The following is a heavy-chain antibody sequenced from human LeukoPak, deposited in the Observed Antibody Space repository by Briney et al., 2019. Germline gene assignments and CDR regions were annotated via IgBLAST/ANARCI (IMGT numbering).Heavy chain of an antibody. V-gene: IGHV3-7*01. CDR2: VNQDGGER. CDR3: AREGAYYLDS. J-gene: IGHJ4*02. CDR1: GFTFSSYW. Sequence: GGSLRLSCAASGFTFSSYWMSWVRQAPGKGLVWVANVNQDGGERYYVGSVRGRFTISRDNAKNSLYLQMNSLRAEDTAVYYCAREGAYYLDSWGQGTLVAVSS. D-gene: IGHD4/OR15-4a*01.